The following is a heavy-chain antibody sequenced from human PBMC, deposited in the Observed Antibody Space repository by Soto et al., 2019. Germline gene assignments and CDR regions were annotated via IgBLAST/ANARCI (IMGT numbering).Heavy chain of an antibody. D-gene: IGHD5-18*01. J-gene: IGHJ4*02. Sequence: ASVKVSCKASGDTFTSYYIHWVRQAPGQGLEWMGIINPSGGTATYAQNFQGRLIMTRDTSTTTVYMELSSLRSEDTAVYYCARDLGYIHGYGNYPYFDYWGQGTLVTVSS. CDR3: ARDLGYIHGYGNYPYFDY. V-gene: IGHV1-46*01. CDR1: GDTFTSYY. CDR2: INPSGGTA.